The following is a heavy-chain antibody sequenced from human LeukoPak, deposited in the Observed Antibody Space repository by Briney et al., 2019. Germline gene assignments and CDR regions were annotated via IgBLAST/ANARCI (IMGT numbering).Heavy chain of an antibody. CDR3: ARGGIYSSGWNLFDY. CDR1: GGSISSYY. J-gene: IGHJ4*02. Sequence: PSETLSLTCTVSGGSISSYYWSWIRQPPGKGLEWIGYIYYSGSTNYNPSLKSRVTISVDTSENQFSLKLSSVTAADTAVYYCARGGIYSSGWNLFDYWGQGTLVTVSS. CDR2: IYYSGST. D-gene: IGHD6-19*01. V-gene: IGHV4-59*01.